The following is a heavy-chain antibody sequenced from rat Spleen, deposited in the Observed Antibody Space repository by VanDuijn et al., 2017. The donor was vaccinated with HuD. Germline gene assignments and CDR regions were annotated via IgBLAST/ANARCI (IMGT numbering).Heavy chain of an antibody. J-gene: IGHJ2*01. V-gene: IGHV5-7*01. CDR3: ARRFDFDY. Sequence: EVQLVESGGGLVQPGRSLKLSCAASGFTFSDFNIAWVRQAPKKGLEWVATINYDGASTYYRDSVKGRFTISRDNAKSTLYLQLDSLRSEDTATYYCARRFDFDYWGQGVMVTVSS. CDR2: INYDGAST. D-gene: IGHD4-3*01. CDR1: GFTFSDFN.